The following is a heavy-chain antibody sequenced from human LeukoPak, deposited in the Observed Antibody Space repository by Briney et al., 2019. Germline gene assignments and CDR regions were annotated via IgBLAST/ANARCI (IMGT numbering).Heavy chain of an antibody. CDR2: IYYGGST. CDR1: GGSISSYY. CDR3: ARDSMLRY. V-gene: IGHV4-59*01. D-gene: IGHD3-10*02. Sequence: SETLSLTCTVSGGSISSYYWSWIRQPPGKGLEWIGYIYYGGSTNYNPSLKSRVTISVDTSKNQFSLKLSSVTAADTAVYYCARDSMLRYWGQGTLVTVSS. J-gene: IGHJ4*02.